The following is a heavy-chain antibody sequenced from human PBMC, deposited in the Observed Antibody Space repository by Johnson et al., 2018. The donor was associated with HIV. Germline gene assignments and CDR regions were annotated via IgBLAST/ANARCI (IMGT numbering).Heavy chain of an antibody. D-gene: IGHD1-26*01. CDR3: ARDSGGKYYIMDAFDI. J-gene: IGHJ3*02. Sequence: QVQLVESGGGVVQPGRSLRLSCAASGFTFSSYAMHWVRQAPGKGLEWVAVISYDGSNKYYADSVKGRFTISRDNAKNSLYLQMNSLRAEDTAVYYCARDSGGKYYIMDAFDIWGQGTMVTVSS. CDR2: ISYDGSNK. CDR1: GFTFSSYA. V-gene: IGHV3-30-3*01.